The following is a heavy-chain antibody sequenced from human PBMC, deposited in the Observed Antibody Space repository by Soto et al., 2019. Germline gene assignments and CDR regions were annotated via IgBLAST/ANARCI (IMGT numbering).Heavy chain of an antibody. J-gene: IGHJ5*02. CDR3: AKDPQRITIFGVVPNWFDP. CDR1: EFTFNNYW. Sequence: GGSLRLSCAASEFTFNNYWMHWVRQVPGKGLEWVSRINTDGSTTNYADSVMGRFTISRDNADNTVYLQMNSLRAEDTAVYYCAKDPQRITIFGVVPNWFDPWGQGTLVTVSS. D-gene: IGHD3-3*01. V-gene: IGHV3-74*01. CDR2: INTDGSTT.